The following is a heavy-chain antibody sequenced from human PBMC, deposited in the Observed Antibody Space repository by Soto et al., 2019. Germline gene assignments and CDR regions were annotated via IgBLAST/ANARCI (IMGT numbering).Heavy chain of an antibody. Sequence: PGESLKISCKGSGYSFTSYWIGWVRQMPGKGLEWMGIIYPGDSDTRYSPSFQGQVTISADKSISTAYLQWSSLKASDTAMYYCAIRSRIAPRPYYYGMDVWGQGTTVTVSS. D-gene: IGHD6-6*01. CDR3: AIRSRIAPRPYYYGMDV. CDR2: IYPGDSDT. J-gene: IGHJ6*02. V-gene: IGHV5-51*01. CDR1: GYSFTSYW.